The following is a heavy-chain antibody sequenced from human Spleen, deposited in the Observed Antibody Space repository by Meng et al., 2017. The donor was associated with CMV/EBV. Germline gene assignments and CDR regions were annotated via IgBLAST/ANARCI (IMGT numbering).Heavy chain of an antibody. D-gene: IGHD1-26*01. V-gene: IGHV3-21*01. J-gene: IGHJ6*02. CDR1: GFTFSAYA. Sequence: GESLKISCAASGFTFSAYAINWVRQAPGKGLEWVSSISTTSTYIYYADSVKGRFTISRDNAKNSLYLQMNSLRAEDTAIYYCAKSWDGMDVWGQGTTVTVSS. CDR2: ISTTSTYI. CDR3: AKSWDGMDV.